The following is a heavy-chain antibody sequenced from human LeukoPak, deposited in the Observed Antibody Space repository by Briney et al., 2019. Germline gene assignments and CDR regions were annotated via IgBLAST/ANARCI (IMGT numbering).Heavy chain of an antibody. J-gene: IGHJ4*02. D-gene: IGHD6-13*01. CDR2: INTNTGNP. CDR1: GYTFTGYY. Sequence: ASVKVSCKASGYTFTGYYMHWVRQAPGQGLEWMGWINTNTGNPTYAQGFTGRFVFSLDTSVSTAYLQISSLKAEDTAVYYCARDMTDSSSWYVSIDYWGQGTLVTVSS. CDR3: ARDMTDSSSWYVSIDY. V-gene: IGHV7-4-1*02.